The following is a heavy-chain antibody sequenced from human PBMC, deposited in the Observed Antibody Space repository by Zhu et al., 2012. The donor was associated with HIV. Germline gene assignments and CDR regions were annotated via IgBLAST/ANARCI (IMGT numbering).Heavy chain of an antibody. CDR2: VDASGST. CDR3: ARERLDSTWLLPLLDY. Sequence: QVQLQESGPGLVKPSETLSLTCTVSGGSISNYFWSWIRQPPGKGLEWIGYVDASGSTNYNSSLKSRVTISVDTSKDQFSLKLSSVTAADTAVYYCARERLDSTWLLPLLDYWGQGTLVTVSS. D-gene: IGHD3-22*01. CDR1: GGSISNYF. V-gene: IGHV4-4*08. J-gene: IGHJ4*02.